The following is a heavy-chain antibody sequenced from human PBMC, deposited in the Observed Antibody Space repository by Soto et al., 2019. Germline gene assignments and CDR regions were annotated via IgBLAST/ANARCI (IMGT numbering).Heavy chain of an antibody. CDR2: IIPIFGTA. CDR1: GGTFSSYA. J-gene: IGHJ4*02. Sequence: ASVKVSCKASGGTFSSYAISWVRHAPGQGLEWMGGIIPIFGTANYAQKFQGRVTITADESTSTAYMELSSLRSEDTAVYYCARDLDYGDSASGVSYWGQGTLVTVSS. CDR3: ARDLDYGDSASGVSY. V-gene: IGHV1-69*13. D-gene: IGHD4-17*01.